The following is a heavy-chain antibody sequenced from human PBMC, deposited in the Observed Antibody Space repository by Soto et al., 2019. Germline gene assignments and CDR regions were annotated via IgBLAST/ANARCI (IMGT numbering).Heavy chain of an antibody. CDR2: INPYHGNT. CDR3: ARVGVGLAAPRVWPY. V-gene: IGHV1-18*01. Sequence: QVQLAQSGAEVKKPGASVKVSCKASGYTFTSYGITWARQAPGQGLEWMAWINPYHGNTKYAEKFLGRVTVTTDTSTATAYMEVRSLTSGDTAVFYCARVGVGLAAPRVWPYWGQGTPVTVSS. CDR1: GYTFTSYG. D-gene: IGHD6-13*01. J-gene: IGHJ4*02.